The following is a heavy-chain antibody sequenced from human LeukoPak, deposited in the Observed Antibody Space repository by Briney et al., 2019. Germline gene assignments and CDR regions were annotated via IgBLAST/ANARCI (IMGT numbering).Heavy chain of an antibody. V-gene: IGHV1-3*03. CDR2: INAGNGNT. D-gene: IGHD3-10*01. CDR1: GYTFTSYA. Sequence: GASVKVSCKASGYTFTSYAMHWVRQAPGQRLEWMGWINAGNGNTKYSQEFQGRVTITRDTSTSTVYMELSSLRSEDTAVYYCARGGLVLLWFGESQNWFDPWGQGTLVTVSS. J-gene: IGHJ5*02. CDR3: ARGGLVLLWFGESQNWFDP.